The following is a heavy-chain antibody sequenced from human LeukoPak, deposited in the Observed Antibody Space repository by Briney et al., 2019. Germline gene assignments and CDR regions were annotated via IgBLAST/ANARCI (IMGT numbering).Heavy chain of an antibody. J-gene: IGHJ4*02. D-gene: IGHD1-26*01. V-gene: IGHV4-39*01. Sequence: PSETLSLTRTVSGGSISSSSYYWGWIRQPPGKGLEWIGSIYYSGSTYYNPSLKSRVTISVDTSKNQFSLKLSSVTAADTAVYYCARQLVGAPFDYWGQGTLVTVSS. CDR1: GGSISSSSYY. CDR3: ARQLVGAPFDY. CDR2: IYYSGST.